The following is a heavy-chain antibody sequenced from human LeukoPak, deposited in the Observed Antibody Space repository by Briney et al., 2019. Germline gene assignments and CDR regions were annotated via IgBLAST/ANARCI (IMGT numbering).Heavy chain of an antibody. CDR3: ARPPPSCSSTSCYQHY. J-gene: IGHJ4*02. D-gene: IGHD2-2*01. V-gene: IGHV3-30*03. CDR1: GFTFSSYV. Sequence: HPGRSLRLSCAASGFTFSSYVMHWVRQAPGKGLEWVAIISYDGSNKYYADSVKGRFTISRDNSKNTLYLQMNSLRAEDTAVYYCARPPPSCSSTSCYQHYWGQGTLVTVSS. CDR2: ISYDGSNK.